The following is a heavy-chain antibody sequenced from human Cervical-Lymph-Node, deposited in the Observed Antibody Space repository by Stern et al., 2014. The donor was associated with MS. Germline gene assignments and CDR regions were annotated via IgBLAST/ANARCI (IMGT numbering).Heavy chain of an antibody. CDR1: GFTFSSYS. CDR2: ISSRTSYI. Sequence: EVQLVESGGGLVKPGGSLRLSCVVSGFTFSSYSMNWVRQAPGKGPEWVSSISSRTSYIYYSDSVKGRFTISRDNAKNSLYLQMNSLRAEDTAVYYCARDYSNHNYFDPWGQGTLVTVSS. J-gene: IGHJ5*02. D-gene: IGHD6-13*01. CDR3: ARDYSNHNYFDP. V-gene: IGHV3-21*01.